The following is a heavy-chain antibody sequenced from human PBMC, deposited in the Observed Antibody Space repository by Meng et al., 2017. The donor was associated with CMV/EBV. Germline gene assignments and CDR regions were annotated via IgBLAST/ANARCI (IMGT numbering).Heavy chain of an antibody. Sequence: GASLTLSCAASGIIFSAYSLSWVRQAPGKGLEWVSSITANGGRTYYADSVKGRFTVSRDNSKNSLYLQMNSLRAEDTAIYYCETEPNGDYLGAFEIWGQGTLVTVSS. V-gene: IGHV3-23*01. J-gene: IGHJ3*02. D-gene: IGHD4-17*01. CDR1: GIIFSAYS. CDR2: ITANGGRT. CDR3: ETEPNGDYLGAFEI.